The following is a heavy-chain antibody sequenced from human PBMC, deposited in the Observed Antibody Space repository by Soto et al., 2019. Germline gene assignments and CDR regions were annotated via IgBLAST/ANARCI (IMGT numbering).Heavy chain of an antibody. CDR1: GGTFSSYT. CDR2: ITPILGIV. J-gene: IGHJ3*02. V-gene: IGHV1-69*02. D-gene: IGHD6-19*01. Sequence: SVKVSCKASGGTFSSYTISWVRQAPGQGLEWMGRITPILGIVNYAQKFQGRVTITADKSTSTAYMELSSLRSEDTAVYYCWIGGYSSVVDAFDIWGQGTMVTVSS. CDR3: WIGGYSSVVDAFDI.